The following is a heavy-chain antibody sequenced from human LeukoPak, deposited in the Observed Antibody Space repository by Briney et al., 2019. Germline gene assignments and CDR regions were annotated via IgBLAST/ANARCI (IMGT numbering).Heavy chain of an antibody. CDR1: GFTFSSYW. V-gene: IGHV3-7*01. CDR3: ARAPDIVVVPAAASTYYYYYMDV. CDR2: IKQDGSEE. J-gene: IGHJ6*03. Sequence: GGSLRLSCAASGFTFSSYWMSWVRQAPGKWLEWVANIKQDGSEEYYVDSVKGRFTISRDNAKNSLYLQMNSLRAEDTAVYYCARAPDIVVVPAAASTYYYYYMDVWGKGTTVTVSS. D-gene: IGHD2-2*01.